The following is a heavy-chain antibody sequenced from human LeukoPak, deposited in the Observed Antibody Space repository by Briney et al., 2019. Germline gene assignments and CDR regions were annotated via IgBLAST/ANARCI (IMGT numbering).Heavy chain of an antibody. J-gene: IGHJ4*02. CDR2: ISASGGST. Sequence: PGGSLRLSCAASGFTFSGYAMSWVRQAPGKGLQWVSGISASGGSTYYADSVKGRFTISRDNSKNTLYLQMNSLRAEDSAVYYCAREGVRRNEFDYWGQGTLVTVSS. V-gene: IGHV3-23*01. CDR1: GFTFSGYA. CDR3: AREGVRRNEFDY. D-gene: IGHD1-1*01.